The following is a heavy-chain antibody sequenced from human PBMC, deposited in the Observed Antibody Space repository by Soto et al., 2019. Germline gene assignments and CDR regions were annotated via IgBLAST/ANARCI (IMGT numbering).Heavy chain of an antibody. D-gene: IGHD2-2*01. CDR1: GFTFSSYA. J-gene: IGHJ4*02. Sequence: QVQLVEYGGGVVQPGRSLRLSCAASGFTFSSYAMHWVRQAPGKGLEWVAVISYDGSNKYYADSVKGRFTISRDNSKNTLYLQMNSLRGEDTDVYYCARGPSSLTRFDYWGQGTLVTVSS. V-gene: IGHV3-30-3*01. CDR3: ARGPSSLTRFDY. CDR2: ISYDGSNK.